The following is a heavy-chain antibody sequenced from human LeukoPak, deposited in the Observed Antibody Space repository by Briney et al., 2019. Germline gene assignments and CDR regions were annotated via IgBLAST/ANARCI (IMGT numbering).Heavy chain of an antibody. CDR3: ASAYCGGDCYSPGATNYYYYGMDV. Sequence: ASVKVSCKASGYTFTSYDINWVRQATGQGLEWMGWMNPNSGNTGYAQKFQGRVTMTRNTSISTAYMELSSLRSEDTAVYYCASAYCGGDCYSPGATNYYYYGMDVWAKGPRSPSP. CDR1: GYTFTSYD. J-gene: IGHJ6*02. D-gene: IGHD2-21*02. V-gene: IGHV1-8*01. CDR2: MNPNSGNT.